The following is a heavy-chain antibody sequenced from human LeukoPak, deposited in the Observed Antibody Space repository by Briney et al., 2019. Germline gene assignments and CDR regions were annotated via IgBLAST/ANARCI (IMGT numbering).Heavy chain of an antibody. CDR2: IWFDGSNK. D-gene: IGHD3-10*01. Sequence: PGGSLRLSCAASGFTFSTYGMHWVRQAPGKGLEWVAVIWFDGSNKYYADSVKGRFTISRDNSKNTLYLQMNSLRAEDTAVYYCAGPYYGSGSPRGDYWGQGTLVTVSS. J-gene: IGHJ4*02. CDR3: AGPYYGSGSPRGDY. V-gene: IGHV3-33*01. CDR1: GFTFSTYG.